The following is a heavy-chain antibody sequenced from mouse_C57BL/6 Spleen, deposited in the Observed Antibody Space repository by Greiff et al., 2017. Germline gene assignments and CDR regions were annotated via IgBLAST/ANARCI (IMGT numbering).Heavy chain of an antibody. D-gene: IGHD2-4*01. CDR2: ISSGGDYI. CDR1: GFTFSSYA. V-gene: IGHV5-9-1*02. Sequence: EVKLVESGAGLVKPGGSLKLSCAASGFTFSSYAMSWVRQTPEKRLEWVAYISSGGDYIYYDETVKGRFTLSRDNARNTLYLQMSSLKSEDTAIYYGTRVNEYDALYAMDYWGQGTSVTVSS. J-gene: IGHJ4*01. CDR3: TRVNEYDALYAMDY.